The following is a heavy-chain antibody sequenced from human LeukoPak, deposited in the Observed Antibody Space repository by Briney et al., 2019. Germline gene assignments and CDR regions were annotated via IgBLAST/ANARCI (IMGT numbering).Heavy chain of an antibody. V-gene: IGHV4-4*07. J-gene: IGHJ3*02. CDR3: ARPGVGSGRYGAFDI. CDR1: GGSISSYY. Sequence: SETLSLTCTVSGGSISSYYWSWIRQPAGKGLEGIGRIYTSGSTNYNPSLKSRVTMSVDTSKNQFSLTLSSVTAADTAVYYCARPGVGSGRYGAFDIWGQGTMVTVSS. D-gene: IGHD5-18*01. CDR2: IYTSGST.